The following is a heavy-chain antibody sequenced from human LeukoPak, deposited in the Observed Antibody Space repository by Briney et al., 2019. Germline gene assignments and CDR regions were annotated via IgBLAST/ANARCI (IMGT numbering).Heavy chain of an antibody. V-gene: IGHV4-30-2*01. CDR3: ARGPWVVVVVAATPRSVYYYGMDV. Sequence: SETLSLTCAVSGGSISSGGYSWSWIRQPPGKGLEWIGYIYHSGSTYYNPSLKSRVTISVDRSKNQFSLKLSSVTAADTAVYYCARGPWVVVVVAATPRSVYYYGMDVWGQGTTVTVSS. D-gene: IGHD2-15*01. CDR1: GGSISSGGYS. J-gene: IGHJ6*02. CDR2: IYHSGST.